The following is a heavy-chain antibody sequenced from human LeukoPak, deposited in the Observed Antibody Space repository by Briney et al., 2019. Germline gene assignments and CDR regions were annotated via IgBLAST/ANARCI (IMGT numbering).Heavy chain of an antibody. CDR2: INHSGST. CDR1: GGSFSGYY. CDR3: ASITMVRGVIP. J-gene: IGHJ5*02. V-gene: IGHV4-34*01. D-gene: IGHD3-10*01. Sequence: PSETLSLTCAVYGGSFSGYYWSWIRQPPGKGLEWIGEINHSGSTNYNPSLKSRVTISVDTSKNQFSLKLSSVTAADTAVYYCASITMVRGVIPWGQGTLVTVSS.